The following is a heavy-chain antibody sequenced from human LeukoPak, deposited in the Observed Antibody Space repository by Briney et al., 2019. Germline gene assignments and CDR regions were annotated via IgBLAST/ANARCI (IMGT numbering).Heavy chain of an antibody. J-gene: IGHJ3*02. V-gene: IGHV4-61*02. CDR3: ARDDIHLWYSSSSGAFDI. CDR2: IYTSGST. Sequence: PSQTLSLTCTVSGGSISSGTYYWSWIRQPAGKGLEWIGRIYTSGSTNYNSSLKSRVTISVDTSKNQFSLKLSSVTAADTAVYYCARDDIHLWYSSSSGAFDIWGQGTMVTVSS. CDR1: GGSISSGTYY. D-gene: IGHD6-13*01.